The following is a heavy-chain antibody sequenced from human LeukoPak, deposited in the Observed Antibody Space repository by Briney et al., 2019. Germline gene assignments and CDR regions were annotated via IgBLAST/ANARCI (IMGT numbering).Heavy chain of an antibody. J-gene: IGHJ4*02. V-gene: IGHV2-70*04. Sequence: SGPTLVNPTQTLTLTCTFSGFSLSTSGMRVSWIRQPPGKALEWLARIDWDDDKFYSTSLKTRLTISKDTSKNQVVLTMTNMDPADTATYYCARTRATMRGFDYWGQGTLVTVSS. CDR3: ARTRATMRGFDY. CDR2: IDWDDDK. CDR1: GFSLSTSGMR. D-gene: IGHD5-12*01.